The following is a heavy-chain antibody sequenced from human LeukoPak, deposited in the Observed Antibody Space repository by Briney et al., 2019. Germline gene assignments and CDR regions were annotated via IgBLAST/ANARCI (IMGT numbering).Heavy chain of an antibody. D-gene: IGHD1-26*01. CDR2: IYYSGST. J-gene: IGHJ3*02. CDR3: ARALFVGATLDI. CDR1: GGSISSYY. Sequence: PSETLSLTCTVSGGSISSYYWSWIRQPPGKGLEWIGYIYYSGSTNYNPSLKSRVTISVDTSKNQFSLKLSSVTAADTAVYYCARALFVGATLDIWGQGTMVTVPS. V-gene: IGHV4-59*01.